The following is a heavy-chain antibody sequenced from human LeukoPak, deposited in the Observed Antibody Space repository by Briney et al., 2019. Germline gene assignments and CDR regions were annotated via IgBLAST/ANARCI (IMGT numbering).Heavy chain of an antibody. CDR1: GFSFSRYV. V-gene: IGHV3-30-3*01. D-gene: IGHD3-16*01. CDR2: ISSDGSDP. J-gene: IGHJ4*02. Sequence: GRSLRLSCAASGFSFSRYVMHWVRQAPGKGLEWVAVISSDGSDPNYADSVKGRFTISRDNSKNTVSLHMNSLRIEDTAVYYCARDFTCNFIWDYWGQGTQVTVSS. CDR3: ARDFTCNFIWDY.